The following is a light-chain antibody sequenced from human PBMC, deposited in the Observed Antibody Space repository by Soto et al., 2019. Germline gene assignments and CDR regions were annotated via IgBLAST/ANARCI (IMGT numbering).Light chain of an antibody. CDR2: LNSDGRH. Sequence: QPVLTQSPSASASLGASVKLTCTLSSRHSSYAIAWHQQQPEKGPRYLMKLNSDGRHTKGDGIPDRFSGSSSGTERYLTISSLQSEDEADYYGQTWGTGILVFGGGTKVTVL. CDR3: QTWGTGILV. J-gene: IGLJ2*01. CDR1: SRHSSYA. V-gene: IGLV4-69*01.